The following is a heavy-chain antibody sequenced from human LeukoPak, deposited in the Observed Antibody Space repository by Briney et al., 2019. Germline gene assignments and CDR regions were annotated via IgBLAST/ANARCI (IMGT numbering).Heavy chain of an antibody. CDR2: IKTDGSSR. V-gene: IGHV3-74*01. D-gene: IGHD2-8*01. J-gene: IGHJ4*02. CDR1: GTSW. CDR3: ATGDGVIMNY. Sequence: LPGGSLRLSCEGSGTSWMHWVRPAPGKGLEWVSRIKTDGSSRSYADSVKGRFTISRDNGENTLYLQMNSLRPEDTAIYYCATGDGVIMNYWGQGTRVTVSS.